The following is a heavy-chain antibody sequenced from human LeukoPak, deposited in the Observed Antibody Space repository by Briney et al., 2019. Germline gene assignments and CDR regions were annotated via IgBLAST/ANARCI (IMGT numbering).Heavy chain of an antibody. CDR3: VRGPYGASISKWFDP. CDR1: RDSISGYS. Sequence: SEPLSLTCTVSRDSISGYSWSWIRQSPGGGLEWCGYIYYSGDTAYNPSLRSRVTLSVDTSKNQFSLQLRSVTTADTAVYYCVRGPYGASISKWFDPWGQGTLVTVSS. V-gene: IGHV4-59*01. J-gene: IGHJ5*02. CDR2: IYYSGDT. D-gene: IGHD4/OR15-4a*01.